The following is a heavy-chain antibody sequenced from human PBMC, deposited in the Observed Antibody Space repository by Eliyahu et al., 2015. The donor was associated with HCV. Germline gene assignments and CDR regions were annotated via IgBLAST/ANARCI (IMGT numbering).Heavy chain of an antibody. V-gene: IGHV3-48*02. Sequence: EVMLLESGGGSVQPGGSLRLSCEVSGFTFTHYTXNWXRPAPGKGLEWVAYXTSSGQTFHYADSVKGRFTVSRDDAKNSLYLQLNSLRDDDTGVYYCARVAGAYGSGSLDYWGQGTPVTVSS. CDR1: GFTFTHYT. D-gene: IGHD3-10*01. CDR3: ARVAGAYGSGSLDY. J-gene: IGHJ4*02. CDR2: XTSSGQTF.